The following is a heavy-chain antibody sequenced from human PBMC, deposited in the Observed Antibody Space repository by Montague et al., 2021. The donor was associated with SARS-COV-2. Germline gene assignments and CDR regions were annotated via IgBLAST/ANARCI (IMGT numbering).Heavy chain of an antibody. CDR1: GASISSTNW. D-gene: IGHD3-9*01. Sequence: SETLSLTCAVSGASISSTNWWTWVRQPPGKGLEWIGEMYHTGTTNYNPYLMSRVTISLDESKNQFSLKMTSVTAADTAVYYCARGSVFRYYDFLTGSRSYFDYWGQGTLVTVSS. CDR3: ARGSVFRYYDFLTGSRSYFDY. CDR2: MYHTGTT. V-gene: IGHV4-4*02. J-gene: IGHJ4*02.